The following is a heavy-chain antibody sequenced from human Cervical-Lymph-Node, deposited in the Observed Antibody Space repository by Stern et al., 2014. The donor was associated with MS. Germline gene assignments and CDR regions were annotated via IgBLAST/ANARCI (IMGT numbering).Heavy chain of an antibody. CDR2: ISYDGSNK. Sequence: VQLVESGGGVVQPGRSLRLSCAASGFTFSSYGMHWVRQAPGKGLEWVAVISYDGSNKYYADSVKGRFTISRDNSKNTLYLQMNSLRAEDTAVYYCAKRFEYSSSWYRGGYYYYGMDVWGQGTTVTVSS. CDR1: GFTFSSYG. CDR3: AKRFEYSSSWYRGGYYYYGMDV. J-gene: IGHJ6*02. V-gene: IGHV3-30*18. D-gene: IGHD6-13*01.